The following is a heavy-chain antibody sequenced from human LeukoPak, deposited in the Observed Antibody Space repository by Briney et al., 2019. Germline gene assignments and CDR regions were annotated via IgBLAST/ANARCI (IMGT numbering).Heavy chain of an antibody. D-gene: IGHD2-2*01. CDR1: GFTFSDYY. V-gene: IGHV3-11*06. Sequence: GGSLRLSCAASGFTFSDYYMSWIRQAPGKGLEWVSYISSSSSYTNYADSVKGRFTISRDNAKNSLYLQMNSLRAEDTAVYYCASVSSWGYYFDYWGQGTLVTASS. CDR2: ISSSSSYT. CDR3: ASVSSWGYYFDY. J-gene: IGHJ4*02.